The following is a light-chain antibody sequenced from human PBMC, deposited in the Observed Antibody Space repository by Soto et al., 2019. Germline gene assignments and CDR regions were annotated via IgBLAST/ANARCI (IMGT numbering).Light chain of an antibody. V-gene: IGKV3-20*01. CDR1: QSVSSSY. CDR3: QQYGSSPCT. J-gene: IGKJ2*02. Sequence: EIVLTQSPGTLSLSPGERATLSCRASQSVSSSYLAWYQQKPGQAPRLLIYGASSRATGIPDRFSGSGSGPDFTLTISRLEPEEFAVYYCQQYGSSPCTFGQGTRLEIK. CDR2: GAS.